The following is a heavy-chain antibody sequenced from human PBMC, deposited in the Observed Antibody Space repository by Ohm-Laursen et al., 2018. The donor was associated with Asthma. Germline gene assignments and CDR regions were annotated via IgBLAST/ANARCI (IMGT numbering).Heavy chain of an antibody. CDR2: ISSSGSTK. D-gene: IGHD3-3*01. CDR3: ARDYDFWSGYPNLALDI. J-gene: IGHJ3*02. V-gene: IGHV3-11*01. CDR1: GGSFSGYY. Sequence: GTLSLTCTVYGGSFSGYYMSWIRQAPGKGLEWVSYISSSGSTKYYADSVKGRFTISRDNAKNSLYLQMNSLRAEDTAVYYCARDYDFWSGYPNLALDIWGQGTMVTVSS.